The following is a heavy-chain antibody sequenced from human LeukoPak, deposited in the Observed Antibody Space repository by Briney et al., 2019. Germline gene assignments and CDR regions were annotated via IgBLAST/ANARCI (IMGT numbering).Heavy chain of an antibody. CDR2: IYSDGRST. D-gene: IGHD6-19*01. Sequence: GGSLRLSCAASGFTFNCYWMHWVRQAPGKGLVWVSRIYSDGRSTGYADSVKGRFTISRDNAKNTLYLQVNSLRAEDTAVYYCARGGPGLDYDYWGQGTLVTVSS. CDR3: ARGGPGLDYDY. V-gene: IGHV3-74*01. CDR1: GFTFNCYW. J-gene: IGHJ4*02.